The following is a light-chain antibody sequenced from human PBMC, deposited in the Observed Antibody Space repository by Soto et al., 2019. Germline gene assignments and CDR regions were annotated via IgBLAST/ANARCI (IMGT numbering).Light chain of an antibody. CDR1: SSNVGRNT. J-gene: IGLJ2*01. V-gene: IGLV1-44*01. CDR3: AAWDDSLNAVV. CDR2: SNN. Sequence: QPVLTQPPSASGTPGQRVTISCSGSSSNVGRNTVNWYQQLPGTAPKLLIYSNNQRPSGVPDRFSGSKSGTSASLAISGLQSEDEADYYCAAWDDSLNAVVFGGGTKITVL.